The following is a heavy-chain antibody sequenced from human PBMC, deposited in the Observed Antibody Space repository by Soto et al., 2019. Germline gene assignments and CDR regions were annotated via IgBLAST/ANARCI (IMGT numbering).Heavy chain of an antibody. D-gene: IGHD3-10*01. Sequence: GGSLRLSCAASGFTFSSYAMSWVRQAPGKGLEWVSAISGSGGSTYYADSVKGRFTISRDNSKNTLYLQMNSLRAEDTAVYYCAKSRAKGSGSYPNYYYYYGMDVWGQGTTVTVSS. CDR1: GFTFSSYA. CDR2: ISGSGGST. CDR3: AKSRAKGSGSYPNYYYYYGMDV. J-gene: IGHJ6*02. V-gene: IGHV3-23*01.